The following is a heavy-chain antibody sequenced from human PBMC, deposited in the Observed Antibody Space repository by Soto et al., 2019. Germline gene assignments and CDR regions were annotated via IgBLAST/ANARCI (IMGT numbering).Heavy chain of an antibody. CDR2: IYYSGST. V-gene: IGHV4-39*01. Sequence: QLQLQESGPGLVKPSETLSLTCTVSGGSISSYYWGWIRRPPGKGLEWIGSIYYSGSTYYNPSLKSRVTISVVPSDNRLSLILSSAAAADTALYYSASRWGTALDHWCPGTLVTVSS. CDR3: ASRWGTALDH. CDR1: GGSISSYY. J-gene: IGHJ4*02. D-gene: IGHD7-27*01.